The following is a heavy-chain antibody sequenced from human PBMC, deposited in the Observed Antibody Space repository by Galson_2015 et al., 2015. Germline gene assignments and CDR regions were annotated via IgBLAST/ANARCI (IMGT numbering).Heavy chain of an antibody. J-gene: IGHJ3*02. D-gene: IGHD6-13*01. V-gene: IGHV3-48*03. Sequence: SLRLSCAASGFTFSSYEMNWVRQAPGKGLEWVSYISSSGSTIYYADSVKGRFTISRDNAKNSLYLQMNSLRAEDTAVYYCASFPQPASSSWYPAAFDIWGQGTMVTVSS. CDR2: ISSSGSTI. CDR3: ASFPQPASSSWYPAAFDI. CDR1: GFTFSSYE.